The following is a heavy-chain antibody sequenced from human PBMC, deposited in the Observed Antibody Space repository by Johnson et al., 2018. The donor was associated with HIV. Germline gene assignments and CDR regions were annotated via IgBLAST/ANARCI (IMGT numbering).Heavy chain of an antibody. CDR1: RFTFSSYG. D-gene: IGHD3-22*01. CDR2: IYSGGST. CDR3: AKNHFDSSALEAFDI. Sequence: QVQLVESGGGVVQPGGSLRLSCAASRFTFSSYGMHWVRQAPGKGLEWVSVIYSGGSTYYADSVKGRFTISRDNSKNTLFLQMNSLRAEDTAAYFCAKNHFDSSALEAFDIWGQGTMVNVSS. J-gene: IGHJ3*02. V-gene: IGHV3-NL1*01.